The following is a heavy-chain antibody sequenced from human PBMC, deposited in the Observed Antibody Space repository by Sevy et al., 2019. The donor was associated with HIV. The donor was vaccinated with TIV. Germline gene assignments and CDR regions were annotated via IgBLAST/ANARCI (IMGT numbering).Heavy chain of an antibody. J-gene: IGHJ6*03. D-gene: IGHD5-12*01. CDR3: ARVDIVATGGYYMDV. CDR2: ISSSSSYI. V-gene: IGHV3-21*01. CDR1: GFTFSSYS. Sequence: GGSLRLSCAASGFTFSSYSMNWVRQAPGKGLEWVSSISSSSSYIYYADSVKGRFTISRDNAKNSLYLQMNSLRAEDTAVYYCARVDIVATGGYYMDVWGKGTTVTVSS.